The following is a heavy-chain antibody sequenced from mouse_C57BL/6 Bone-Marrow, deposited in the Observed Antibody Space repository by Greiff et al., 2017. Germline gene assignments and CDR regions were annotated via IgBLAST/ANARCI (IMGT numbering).Heavy chain of an antibody. J-gene: IGHJ3*01. V-gene: IGHV14-4*01. CDR1: GFNIKDDY. Sequence: VHVKQSGAELVRPGASVKLSCTASGFNIKDDYMHWVKLRPEQGLEWIGWIDPENGDTEYASKFQGKATITADTSSNTAYLQLSSLTAEDTAVHYCTLNGGPWFAYWGQGTLVTVSA. D-gene: IGHD1-2*01. CDR3: TLNGGPWFAY. CDR2: IDPENGDT.